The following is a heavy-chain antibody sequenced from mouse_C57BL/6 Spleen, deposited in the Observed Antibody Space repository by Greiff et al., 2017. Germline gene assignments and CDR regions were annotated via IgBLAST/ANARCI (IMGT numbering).Heavy chain of an antibody. J-gene: IGHJ2*01. D-gene: IGHD2-3*01. CDR3: VRGGLLPSFDY. CDR1: GFSFNTYA. CDR2: IRSKSNNYAT. Sequence: EVHLVESGGGLVQPKGSLKLSCAASGFSFNTYAMNWVRQAPGKGLEWVARIRSKSNNYATYYADSVKDRFTISRDDSESMLYLQMNNLKTEDTAMYYCVRGGLLPSFDYWGQGTTLTVSS. V-gene: IGHV10-1*01.